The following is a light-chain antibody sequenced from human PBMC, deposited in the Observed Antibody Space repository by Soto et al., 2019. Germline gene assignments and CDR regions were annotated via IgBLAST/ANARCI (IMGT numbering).Light chain of an antibody. CDR3: QVWDSSSDHSVV. Sequence: SYELTQPPSASVAPGKTAKIPCGGNNIGSKNVHWYQQRPGQAPVLVIYDDTDRPSGIPERFSGSNSGNTATLTISRVEAGDEADYYCQVWDSSSDHSVVFGGGTKLTVL. CDR1: NIGSKN. CDR2: DDT. J-gene: IGLJ2*01. V-gene: IGLV3-21*04.